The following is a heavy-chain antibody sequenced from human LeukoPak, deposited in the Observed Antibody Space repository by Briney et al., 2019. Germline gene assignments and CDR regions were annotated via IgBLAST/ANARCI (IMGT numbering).Heavy chain of an antibody. D-gene: IGHD3-22*01. CDR3: AKQKEVTMIVVVIAYFDY. J-gene: IGHJ4*02. CDR2: ISADGART. V-gene: IGHV3-23*01. CDR1: GFIFYNYA. Sequence: GGSLRLSCVASGFIFYNYAISWVRQAPGKGLEWVSGISADGARTYYADSVKGRFTISRDNSKNTLYLQMNSLRAEDTAVYYCAKQKEVTMIVVVIAYFDYWGQGTLVTVSS.